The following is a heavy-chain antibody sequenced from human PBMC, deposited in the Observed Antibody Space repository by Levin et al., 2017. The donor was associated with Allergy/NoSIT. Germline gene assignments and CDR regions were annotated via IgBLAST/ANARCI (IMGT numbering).Heavy chain of an antibody. J-gene: IGHJ4*02. D-gene: IGHD1-26*01. CDR1: GVSLSSSYW. Sequence: RASETLSLTCTVSGVSLSSSYWWSWIRQSPGTGLEWIGEVSHGGTTNYNPSFSSRVTFSADKSKNQFSLRVTSVTAADTALYCCAARILGLNPFDYWGQGILVTVSS. CDR2: VSHGGTT. CDR3: AARILGLNPFDY. V-gene: IGHV4-4*01.